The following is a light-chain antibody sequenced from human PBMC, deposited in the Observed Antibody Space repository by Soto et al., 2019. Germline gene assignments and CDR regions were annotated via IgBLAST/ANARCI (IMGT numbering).Light chain of an antibody. CDR2: DAS. CDR3: HQRSNWPRT. V-gene: IGKV3-11*02. CDR1: QRVASD. Sequence: VLTQSPGTLSLSPGEGATLSCRASQRVASDLAWYLQKPGQPPRLLIYDASIRATGIPDRISGSGSERDFTLTISSLEPEDFAVYYCHQRSNWPRTFGQGTKVEIK. J-gene: IGKJ1*01.